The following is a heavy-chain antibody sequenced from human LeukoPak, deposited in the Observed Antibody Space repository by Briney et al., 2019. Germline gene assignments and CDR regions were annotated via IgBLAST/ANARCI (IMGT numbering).Heavy chain of an antibody. CDR3: ARHSSSSWYGGDDY. CDR1: GGSISGYY. V-gene: IGHV4-4*07. CDR2: IYSSGSS. J-gene: IGHJ4*02. Sequence: SETLSLTCTVSGGSISGYYWSWMRQPAGKGLEWIGRIYSSGSSDHNPSLKSRVTMSVDTSKNQFSLKLSSVTAADTAVYYCARHSSSSWYGGDDYWGQGTLVTVSS. D-gene: IGHD6-13*01.